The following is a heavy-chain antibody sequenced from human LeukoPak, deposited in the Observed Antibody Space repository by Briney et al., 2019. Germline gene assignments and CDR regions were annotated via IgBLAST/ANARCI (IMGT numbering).Heavy chain of an antibody. V-gene: IGHV7-4-1*02. J-gene: IGHJ4*02. Sequence: ASVKVSCKASGYTFTSYAMNWVRQAPGQGLEWMGWINTNTGNPTYAQGFTGRFVFSLDTSASTAYLQISSLKAEDTAVYYCARGVCSSTSCYIQGIDYWGQGTLVTVSS. D-gene: IGHD2-2*02. CDR3: ARGVCSSTSCYIQGIDY. CDR1: GYTFTSYA. CDR2: INTNTGNP.